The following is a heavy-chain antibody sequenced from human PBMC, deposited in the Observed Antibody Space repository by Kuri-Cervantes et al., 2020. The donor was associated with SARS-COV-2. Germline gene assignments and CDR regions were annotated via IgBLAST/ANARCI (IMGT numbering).Heavy chain of an antibody. Sequence: GESLKIPCAATGFTFSGHWIHWVRQAPGKGLVWVSRINPDGSYTNNADSVKGRFTLSIDNAKNMLFLQMNSLRAEDTAVYYCVRDGDHWNFDYWGQGTLVTVSS. V-gene: IGHV3-74*01. CDR2: INPDGSYT. D-gene: IGHD1-1*01. J-gene: IGHJ4*02. CDR1: GFTFSGHW. CDR3: VRDGDHWNFDY.